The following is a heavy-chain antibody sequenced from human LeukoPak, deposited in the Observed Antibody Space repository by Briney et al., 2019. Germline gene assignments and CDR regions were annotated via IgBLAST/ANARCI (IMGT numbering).Heavy chain of an antibody. J-gene: IGHJ4*02. V-gene: IGHV4-59*01. Sequence: SETLSLTCTVSGGSISSDYWSWIRQPPGKGLEWIGYIYYSGSTNYNPSLKSRVTISVDTSKNQFSLKLSSVTAADTAVYYCARGLSGYYSLDYWGQGTLVTVSS. D-gene: IGHD3-22*01. CDR1: GGSISSDY. CDR3: ARGLSGYYSLDY. CDR2: IYYSGST.